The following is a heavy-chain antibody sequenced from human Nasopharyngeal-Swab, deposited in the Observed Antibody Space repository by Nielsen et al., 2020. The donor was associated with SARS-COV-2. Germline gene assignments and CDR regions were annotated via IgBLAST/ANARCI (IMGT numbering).Heavy chain of an antibody. CDR3: ARALDSSGYYPGY. D-gene: IGHD3-22*01. V-gene: IGHV1-8*02. CDR1: GGTFSSYA. CDR2: MNPNSGNT. J-gene: IGHJ4*02. Sequence: ASVKVSCKASGGTFSSYAISWVRQATGQGLEWMGWMNPNSGNTGYAQKFQGRVTMTRNTSISTAYMELSSLRSEDTAVYYCARALDSSGYYPGYWGQGTLVTVSS.